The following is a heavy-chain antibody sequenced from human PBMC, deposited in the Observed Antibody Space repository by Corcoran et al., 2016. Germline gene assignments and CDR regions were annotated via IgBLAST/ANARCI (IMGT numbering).Heavy chain of an antibody. J-gene: IGHJ4*02. D-gene: IGHD6-13*01. CDR2: INHSGST. Sequence: QVQLQQWGAGLLKPSETLSLTCAVYGGSFSGYYWSWIRQPPGKGLEWIGEINHSGSTNYNPSLKSRVTISVDTSKNQFSLTLSSVTAADTAVYYGARGTAAAGPFDYWGQGTLVTVSS. V-gene: IGHV4-34*01. CDR1: GGSFSGYY. CDR3: ARGTAAAGPFDY.